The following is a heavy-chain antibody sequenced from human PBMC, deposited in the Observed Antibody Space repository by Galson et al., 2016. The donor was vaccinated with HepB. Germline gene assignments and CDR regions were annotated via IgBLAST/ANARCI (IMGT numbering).Heavy chain of an antibody. CDR2: IYYSGNT. CDR3: ARGVDF. V-gene: IGHV4-59*02. Sequence: ETLSLTCTVSGGSVSSYYWSWIRQPPGKELEWIGNIYYSGNTNYNPSLKSRVTISVDTSENQFSLKPKSVTAADTAVYFCARGVDFWGQGTLVIVSS. CDR1: GGSVSSYY. J-gene: IGHJ4*02. D-gene: IGHD3-10*01.